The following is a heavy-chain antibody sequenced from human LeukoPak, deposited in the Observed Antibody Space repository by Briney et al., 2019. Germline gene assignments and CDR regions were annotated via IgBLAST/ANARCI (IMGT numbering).Heavy chain of an antibody. V-gene: IGHV4-39*07. D-gene: IGHD2-15*01. CDR1: GGSISSSSYY. CDR2: IYYSGST. Sequence: SETLSLTCTVSGGSISSSSYYWGWIRQPPGKGLEGIGSIYYSGSTYYNPSLKRRVTISVDTSKNQFSLKLSSVTAADTAVYYCARNIVVVVAATPGRLERRPDAFDIWGQGTMVTVSS. CDR3: ARNIVVVVAATPGRLERRPDAFDI. J-gene: IGHJ3*02.